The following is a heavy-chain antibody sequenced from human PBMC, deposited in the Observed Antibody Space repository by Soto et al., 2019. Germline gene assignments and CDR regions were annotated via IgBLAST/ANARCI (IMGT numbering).Heavy chain of an antibody. CDR2: IEWDDDK. J-gene: IGHJ4*02. D-gene: IGHD3-16*02. Sequence: SGHTLVNPTQTLTLACTFSGFSLSTSGMCVSWIRQPPGKALEWLALIEWDDDKYYSTSLKTRLTISKDTSKNQVVLTMTNMDPVDTATYYCARHEIMITFGGVIVPTVFDYWGQGTLVTVSS. CDR3: ARHEIMITFGGVIVPTVFDY. CDR1: GFSLSTSGMC. V-gene: IGHV2-70*01.